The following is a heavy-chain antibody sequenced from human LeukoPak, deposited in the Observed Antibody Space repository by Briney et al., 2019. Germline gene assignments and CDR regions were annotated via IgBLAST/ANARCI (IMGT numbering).Heavy chain of an antibody. CDR1: GYSFTSYW. CDR3: ARLPFMAAVAGDYFDY. J-gene: IGHJ4*02. V-gene: IGHV5-10-1*01. D-gene: IGHD6-19*01. Sequence: GESLKISCKGSGYSFTSYWISWVRQMPGKGLEWMGRIDPSDSYTNYSPSFQGHVTISADKSISTAYLQWSSLKASDTAMYYCARLPFMAAVAGDYFDYWGQGTLVTVSS. CDR2: IDPSDSYT.